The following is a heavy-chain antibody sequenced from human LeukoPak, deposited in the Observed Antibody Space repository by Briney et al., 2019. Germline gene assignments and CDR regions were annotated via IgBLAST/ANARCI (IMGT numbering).Heavy chain of an antibody. CDR2: IYYSGST. J-gene: IGHJ4*02. V-gene: IGHV4-59*01. D-gene: IGHD1-7*01. CDR3: ARVSGGWNYFFDY. CDR1: GGSINSYY. Sequence: PSETLSLTCTVSGGSINSYYWSWIRQPPGKGLEWIGYIYYSGSTNYNPSLKSRVTISVDTSKNQFSLKLSSVTAAGTAVYYCARVSGGWNYFFDYWGQGTLVTVSS.